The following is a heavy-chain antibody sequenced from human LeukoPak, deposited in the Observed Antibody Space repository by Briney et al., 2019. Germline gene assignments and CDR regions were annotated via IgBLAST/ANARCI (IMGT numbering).Heavy chain of an antibody. D-gene: IGHD5-12*01. CDR3: ATHRRSGSGGSENAFEI. CDR1: GFTFSSYV. J-gene: IGHJ3*02. CDR2: IYDSGTT. Sequence: GSLRLSCAVSGFTFSSYVLSWVRQAPGKGLEWIGNIYDSGTTHYNPSLKSRVTISGDTSKNQFSLKLNSVTAADTAIYYCATHRRSGSGGSENAFEIWGQGTMVTVSS. V-gene: IGHV4-4*02.